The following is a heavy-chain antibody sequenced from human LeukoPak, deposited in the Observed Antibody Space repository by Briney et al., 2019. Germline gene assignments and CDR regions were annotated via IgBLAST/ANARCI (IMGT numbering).Heavy chain of an antibody. CDR2: IYNSGST. J-gene: IGHJ4*02. CDR3: ARVSYYYDSSGYYIYYFDY. Sequence: SETLSLTCTVSGGSISSYYWSWIRQPPGKGLEWIGYIYNSGSTYYNPSLKSRVTISVDTSKYQFSLRLSSMTAADTAVYYCARVSYYYDSSGYYIYYFDYWGQGTLVTVSS. CDR1: GGSISSYY. D-gene: IGHD3-22*01. V-gene: IGHV4-59*08.